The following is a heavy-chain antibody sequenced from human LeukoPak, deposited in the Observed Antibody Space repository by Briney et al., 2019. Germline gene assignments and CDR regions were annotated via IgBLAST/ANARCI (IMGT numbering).Heavy chain of an antibody. V-gene: IGHV1-18*01. CDR2: ISAYNGNT. CDR3: ARDKYSSSWYPYFDY. Sequence: ASVKVSSKASGYTFTSYGISWVRQAPGQGLEWMGWISAYNGNTNYAQKLQGRVTMTTDTSTSTAYMELRSLRSDDTAVYYCARDKYSSSWYPYFDYWGQGTLVTVSS. CDR1: GYTFTSYG. J-gene: IGHJ4*02. D-gene: IGHD6-13*01.